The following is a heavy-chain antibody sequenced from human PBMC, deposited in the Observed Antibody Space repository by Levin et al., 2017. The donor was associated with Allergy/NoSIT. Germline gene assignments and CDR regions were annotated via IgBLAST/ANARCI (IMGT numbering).Heavy chain of an antibody. CDR3: TWGGVVFDY. J-gene: IGHJ4*02. CDR1: GFTFSNCD. CDR2: IRAQSEGGTT. D-gene: IGHD3-10*01. V-gene: IGHV3-15*01. Sequence: GESLKIPCAASGFTFSNCDMTWVRQTPRKGLEWIGFIRAQSEGGTTDYASAVKGRATIPRDDSKNMLYLRMDSLKSDDTGMYYCTWGGVVFDYWGQGTLVAVSS.